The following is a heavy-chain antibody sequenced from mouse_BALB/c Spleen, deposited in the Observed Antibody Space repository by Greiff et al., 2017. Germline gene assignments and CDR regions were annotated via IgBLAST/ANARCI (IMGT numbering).Heavy chain of an antibody. D-gene: IGHD2-10*01. Sequence: QVQLQQSGAELARPGASVKMSCKASGYTFTSYTMHWVKQRPGQGLEWIGYINPSSGYTNYNQKFKDKATLTADKSSSTAYMQLSSLTSEDSAVYYCARRPSYYGNYEGYAMDYWGQGTSVTVSS. J-gene: IGHJ4*01. V-gene: IGHV1-4*01. CDR3: ARRPSYYGNYEGYAMDY. CDR2: INPSSGYT. CDR1: GYTFTSYT.